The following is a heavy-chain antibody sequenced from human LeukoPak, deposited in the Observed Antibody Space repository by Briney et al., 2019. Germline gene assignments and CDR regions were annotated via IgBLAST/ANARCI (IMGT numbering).Heavy chain of an antibody. D-gene: IGHD3-10*01. CDR3: ANYALWFGELLPFDY. V-gene: IGHV3-74*01. CDR2: INGAGSTT. CDR1: GFTFSNYR. Sequence: PGGSLRLSCAASGFTFSNYRMHWVRQPPGKGLVWVSRINGAGSTTTHADSVKGRFTISRDNAKNTLYLQMNSLRAEDTAVYYCANYALWFGELLPFDYWGQGTLVTVSS. J-gene: IGHJ4*02.